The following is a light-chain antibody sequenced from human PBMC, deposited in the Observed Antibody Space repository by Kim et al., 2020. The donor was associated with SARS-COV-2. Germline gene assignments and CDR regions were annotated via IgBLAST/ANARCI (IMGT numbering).Light chain of an antibody. CDR3: ATRDDSLDGWV. CDR2: SNN. Sequence: GQRVTISCSGSSANIGSNTVNWYQQLPGTAPKLLIYSNNQRPSGVPDRFSGSKSGTSASLAISGLQSEDEADYYCATRDDSLDGWVFGGGTQLTVL. J-gene: IGLJ3*02. V-gene: IGLV1-44*01. CDR1: SANIGSNT.